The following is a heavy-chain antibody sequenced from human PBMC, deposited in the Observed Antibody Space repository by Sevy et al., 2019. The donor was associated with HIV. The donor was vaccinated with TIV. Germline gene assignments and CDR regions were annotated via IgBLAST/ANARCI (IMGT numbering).Heavy chain of an antibody. CDR3: ASGPLVSYYDFWKRAPDY. Sequence: ASVKVSCKASGYIFSGYYFYWVRQAPGQGLELMGWINPESGDTNYARKFQGRVTMTRDTSVTTAYMTLSRLKSNDTALYYCASGPLVSYYDFWKRAPDYWGQGTLVTVSS. D-gene: IGHD3-3*01. J-gene: IGHJ4*02. CDR2: INPESGDT. V-gene: IGHV1-2*02. CDR1: GYIFSGYY.